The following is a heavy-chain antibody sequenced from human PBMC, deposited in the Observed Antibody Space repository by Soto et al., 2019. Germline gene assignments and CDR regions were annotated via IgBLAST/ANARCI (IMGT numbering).Heavy chain of an antibody. CDR3: ARGSGDCSSTSCSREFDY. V-gene: IGHV4-34*01. CDR2: INHSGST. Sequence: QVQLQQWGAGLLKPSETLSLICAVYGGSFSGYYWSWIRQPPGKGLEWIGEINHSGSTNYNPSLKSRVTISVDTSKNQFSLKLSSVTAADTAVYYCARGSGDCSSTSCSREFDYWGQGTLVTVSS. D-gene: IGHD2-2*01. J-gene: IGHJ4*02. CDR1: GGSFSGYY.